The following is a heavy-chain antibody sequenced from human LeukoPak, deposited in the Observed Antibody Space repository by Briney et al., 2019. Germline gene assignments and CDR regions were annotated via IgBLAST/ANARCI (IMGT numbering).Heavy chain of an antibody. V-gene: IGHV3-64*01. Sequence: HPGGSLRLSCAASGFSFRGYGMHWVRQAPGRGLEYVSAISADGGTTDYFNSVKGRFTISRDNSKNTLYLQMGRLRSDDTAIYCCARGRGGPPFDFWGQGTVVTVAS. CDR2: ISADGGTT. CDR3: ARGRGGPPFDF. CDR1: GFSFRGYG. J-gene: IGHJ4*02. D-gene: IGHD3-10*01.